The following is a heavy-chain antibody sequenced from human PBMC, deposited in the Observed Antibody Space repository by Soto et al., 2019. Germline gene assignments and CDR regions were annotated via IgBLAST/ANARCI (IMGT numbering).Heavy chain of an antibody. CDR2: ISYDGSNK. J-gene: IGHJ5*02. V-gene: IGHV3-30-3*01. Sequence: QVQLVESGGGVVQPGRSLRLSCAGSGFTFSSYAMHWVRQAPGKGLEWVAVISYDGSNKYYADSVKGRFTISRDNSKNTLYLQMNSLRAEETAVYYCARDGSRFTWFGPWGQGTLVTVSS. D-gene: IGHD1-26*01. CDR3: ARDGSRFTWFGP. CDR1: GFTFSSYA.